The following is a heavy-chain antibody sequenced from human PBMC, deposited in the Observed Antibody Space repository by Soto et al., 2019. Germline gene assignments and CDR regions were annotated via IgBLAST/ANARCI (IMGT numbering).Heavy chain of an antibody. CDR3: AHSAFGVPADYFDY. D-gene: IGHD2-2*01. V-gene: IGHV2-5*02. J-gene: IGHJ4*02. Sequence: QITLKESGPTLVKPTQTLTLTCTFSAFSLSTTAVGVGWIRQPPGKALEWLALIYWDDDKRYSPSLKSRLTITKDTSKNQVVLTMTNVDPVDTATYSCAHSAFGVPADYFDYWGQGTLVTVSS. CDR1: AFSLSTTAVG. CDR2: IYWDDDK.